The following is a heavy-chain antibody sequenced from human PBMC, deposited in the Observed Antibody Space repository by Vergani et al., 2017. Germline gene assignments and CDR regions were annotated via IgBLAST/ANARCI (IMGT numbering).Heavy chain of an antibody. V-gene: IGHV4-59*01. J-gene: IGHJ4*02. D-gene: IGHD3-22*01. Sequence: QVQLQESGPGLVKPSETLSLTCTVSGGSISSYYRTWIRQPPGKGLEWIGYIYYSGSTNYNPSLKSRVTISVDTSKNQFSLKLSSVTAADTAVYYCARGRYYDSSGYYYLFDYWGQGTLVTVSS. CDR2: IYYSGST. CDR1: GGSISSYY. CDR3: ARGRYYDSSGYYYLFDY.